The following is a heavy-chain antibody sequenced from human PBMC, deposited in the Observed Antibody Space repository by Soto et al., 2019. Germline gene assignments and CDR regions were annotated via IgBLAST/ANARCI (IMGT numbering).Heavy chain of an antibody. Sequence: QVQLVQSGAEVKKPGSSVKVSCKASGDTFSTYVISWVRQAPGQGLEWMGGIIPVFGTAKYAQKFQGRVTITADESTSTAYMELSSLRSEDTAVYFCARNKRHYYDSSGWGFDPWGQGTPVIVPS. CDR1: GDTFSTYV. J-gene: IGHJ5*02. CDR3: ARNKRHYYDSSGWGFDP. D-gene: IGHD3-22*01. CDR2: IIPVFGTA. V-gene: IGHV1-69*01.